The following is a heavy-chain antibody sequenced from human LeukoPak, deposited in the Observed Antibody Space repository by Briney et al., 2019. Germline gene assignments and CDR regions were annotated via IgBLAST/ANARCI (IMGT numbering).Heavy chain of an antibody. V-gene: IGHV1-46*01. J-gene: IGHJ3*02. CDR1: GYTFTNYC. CDR2: INPTVGST. CDR3: ARDVSGYYYGSGRYDAFDI. D-gene: IGHD3-10*01. Sequence: ASVKVSCKASGYTFTNYCMHWVRQAPGQGLEWMAIINPTVGSTTFAQKFQGRVIMTRDTSTSTVYMELSSLRSEDTAVYYCARDVSGYYYGSGRYDAFDIWGQGTLVTASS.